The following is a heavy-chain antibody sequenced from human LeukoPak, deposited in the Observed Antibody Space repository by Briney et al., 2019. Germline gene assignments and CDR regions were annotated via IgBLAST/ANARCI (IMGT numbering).Heavy chain of an antibody. J-gene: IGHJ4*02. CDR3: AKRGVVIRVILVGFHKEAYYFDS. Sequence: GGSLRLSCAVSGMTISNYGMSWVRQAPGKGLEWVAGISDSGGRTNYADSVKGRFTISRDNPKNTLYLQMNSLRAEDTAVYFCAKRGVVIRVILVGFHKEAYYFDSWGQGALVTVSS. V-gene: IGHV3-23*01. CDR2: ISDSGGRT. CDR1: GMTISNYG. D-gene: IGHD3-22*01.